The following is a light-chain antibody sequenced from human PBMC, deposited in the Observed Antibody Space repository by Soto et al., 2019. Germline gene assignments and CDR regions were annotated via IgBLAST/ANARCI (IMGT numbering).Light chain of an antibody. V-gene: IGLV2-14*01. CDR3: SSYTSGSTPCV. J-gene: IGLJ1*01. Sequence: QSALTQPASVSGSPGQSITISCTGTSSDVGGYNYVSWYQQHPGKAPKLMIYEVSNRPSGVSNRFSGSKSGNTASLTISGLQADDEADYYCSSYTSGSTPCVFGTGTKVTV. CDR1: SSDVGGYNY. CDR2: EVS.